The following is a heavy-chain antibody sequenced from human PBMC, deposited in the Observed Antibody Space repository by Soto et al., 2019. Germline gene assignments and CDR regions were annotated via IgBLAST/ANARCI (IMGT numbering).Heavy chain of an antibody. CDR2: ISWNSDSI. Sequence: GGSLRLSCAASGFTFDDYAMHWVRQAPGKGLEWVSGISWNSDSIGYADTVKGRFTISRDNAKNSLYLQMNSLRAEDTALYYCAKDSSRMGDAFDIWGQGTMVTVSS. CDR1: GFTFDDYA. V-gene: IGHV3-9*01. J-gene: IGHJ3*02. CDR3: AKDSSRMGDAFDI. D-gene: IGHD1-26*01.